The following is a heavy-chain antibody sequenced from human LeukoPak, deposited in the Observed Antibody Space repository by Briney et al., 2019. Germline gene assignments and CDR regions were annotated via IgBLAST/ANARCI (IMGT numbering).Heavy chain of an antibody. J-gene: IGHJ1*01. CDR3: AKLCSTSECFQH. CDR2: ISGSGVST. Sequence: GALRLSCAASGFTFSSYAMSWVRQAPGKGLEWVSAISGSGVSTYYAGSVKGRFTISRDNSKNTLYLQMNGLRAEDTAVYYCAKLCSTSECFQHWGQGTLVTVSS. D-gene: IGHD2-2*01. CDR1: GFTFSSYA. V-gene: IGHV3-23*01.